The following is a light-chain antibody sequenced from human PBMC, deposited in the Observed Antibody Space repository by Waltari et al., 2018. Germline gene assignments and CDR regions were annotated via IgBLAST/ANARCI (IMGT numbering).Light chain of an antibody. Sequence: SVLTQSPVTLSLSPGERATLSCRASQNVYDYLAWYQQKPGQALRLLIYAASNRATGVPARFSGSGSGTDFTLTISSLEPEDFAVYYCHQRSSRPSITFGQGTRLEIK. CDR1: QNVYDY. CDR2: AAS. J-gene: IGKJ5*01. V-gene: IGKV3-11*01. CDR3: HQRSSRPSIT.